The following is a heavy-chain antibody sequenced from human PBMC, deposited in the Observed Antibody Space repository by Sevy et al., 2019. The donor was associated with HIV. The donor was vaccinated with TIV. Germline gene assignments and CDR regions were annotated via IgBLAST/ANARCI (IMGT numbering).Heavy chain of an antibody. CDR2: INPNSRGT. CDR1: GYTFTGYY. D-gene: IGHD5-18*01. J-gene: IGHJ6*02. V-gene: IGHV1-2*06. Sequence: ATVKVSCKASGYTFTGYYMHWVRQAPRQGLEWMGRINPNSRGTNYPQKFQGRVTMTRDTSISTAYMELSRLRSDDTAVYYCARQIRGYSYGYGGAYYYYGMDVWGQGTTVTVSS. CDR3: ARQIRGYSYGYGGAYYYYGMDV.